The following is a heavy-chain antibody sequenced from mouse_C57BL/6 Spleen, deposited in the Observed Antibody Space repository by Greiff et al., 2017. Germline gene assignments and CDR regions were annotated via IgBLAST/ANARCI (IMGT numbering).Heavy chain of an antibody. CDR3: ADSYDGYYGFAY. V-gene: IGHV3-6*01. Sequence: VQLKESGPGLVKPSQSLSLTCSVTGYSITSGYYWNWIRQFPGNKLEWMGYISYDGSNNYNPSLKNRISITRDTSKNQFFLKLNSVTTEDTATYYCADSYDGYYGFAYWGQGTLVTVSA. D-gene: IGHD2-3*01. CDR2: ISYDGSN. CDR1: GYSITSGYY. J-gene: IGHJ3*01.